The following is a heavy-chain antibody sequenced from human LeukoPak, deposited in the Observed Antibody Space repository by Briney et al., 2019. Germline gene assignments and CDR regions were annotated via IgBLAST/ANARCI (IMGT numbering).Heavy chain of an antibody. Sequence: PSETLSLTCTVSGGSISSYYWSWIRQPPGKGLEWIGYIYYSGSTNYNPSLKSRVTISVDTSKNQFSLKLSSVTAADTAVYYCARGTRPNTYYDSWSGYYSPYYFDYWGQGTLVTVSS. CDR3: ARGTRPNTYYDSWSGYYSPYYFDY. CDR2: IYYSGST. CDR1: GGSISSYY. J-gene: IGHJ4*02. D-gene: IGHD3-3*01. V-gene: IGHV4-59*01.